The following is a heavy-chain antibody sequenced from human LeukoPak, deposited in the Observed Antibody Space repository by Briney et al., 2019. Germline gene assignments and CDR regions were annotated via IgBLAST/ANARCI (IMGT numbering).Heavy chain of an antibody. CDR1: GGSISSRY. CDR3: ATGPLGQMVYAILDY. CDR2: IYYSGST. D-gene: IGHD2-8*01. V-gene: IGHV4-59*11. Sequence: SETLTLTCTVSGGSISSRYWSWIRQPPGKTLEWIGYIYYSGSTNYNPSLRSRVTISVDSSKNQFSLKLSSVTAADTAVYYCATGPLGQMVYAILDYWGQASVVSVSS. J-gene: IGHJ4*02.